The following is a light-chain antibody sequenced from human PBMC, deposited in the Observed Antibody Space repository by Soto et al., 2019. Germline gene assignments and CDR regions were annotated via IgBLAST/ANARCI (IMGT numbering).Light chain of an antibody. CDR1: QSLVHSDGIAY. CDR2: KVS. CDR3: RQGTHWPVT. Sequence: VVVNQSPLSLPVTLGQPASISCRSNQSLVHSDGIAYFSWFQQRPGRSPRRLIYKVSNRDSGVPARFSCSGSGTDFALKISRGNAEDVGFYYCRQGTHWPVTFGQGTRREIK. J-gene: IGKJ5*01. V-gene: IGKV2-30*02.